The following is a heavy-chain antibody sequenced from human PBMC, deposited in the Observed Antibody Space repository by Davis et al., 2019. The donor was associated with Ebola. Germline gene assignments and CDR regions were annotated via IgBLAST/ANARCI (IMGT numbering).Heavy chain of an antibody. CDR2: ISYDGSNK. J-gene: IGHJ4*02. Sequence: SCAASGFTFSSYAMHWVRQAPGKGLEWVAVISYDGSNKYYADSVKGRFTISRDNSKNTLYLQMNSLRAEDTAVYYCARDASEDTAMELDYWGQGTLVTVSS. CDR1: GFTFSSYA. CDR3: ARDASEDTAMELDY. D-gene: IGHD5-18*01. V-gene: IGHV3-30-3*01.